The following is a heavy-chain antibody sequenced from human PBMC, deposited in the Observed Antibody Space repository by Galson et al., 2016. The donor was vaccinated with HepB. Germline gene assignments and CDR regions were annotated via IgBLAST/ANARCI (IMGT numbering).Heavy chain of an antibody. CDR1: GYTFTTNG. D-gene: IGHD5-24*01. V-gene: IGHV1-18*04. CDR2: ISDHNGDT. CDR3: ARDRDRSLDY. Sequence: SVKVSCKASGYTFTTNGISWVRQAPGQGLEWMGWISDHNGDTNYPQKLQGTVTLTTDTSTRTAYMELRSLKSDDTAVYYCARDRDRSLDYWGQGTLVTVSS. J-gene: IGHJ4*02.